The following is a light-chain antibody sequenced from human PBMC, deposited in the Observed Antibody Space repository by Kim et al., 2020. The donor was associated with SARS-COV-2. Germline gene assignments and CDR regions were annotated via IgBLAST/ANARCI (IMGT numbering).Light chain of an antibody. CDR2: VAS. J-gene: IGKJ2*01. V-gene: IGKV1-17*03. CDR1: QDISNY. CDR3: LQHNRYPYT. Sequence: SASVGDRVTITCRASQDISNYLAWFQQKPGKVPKRLIYVASSLQSGVPSRFSGSGSGTEFTLTISSLQPEDFATYYCLQHNRYPYTFGQGTKLEI.